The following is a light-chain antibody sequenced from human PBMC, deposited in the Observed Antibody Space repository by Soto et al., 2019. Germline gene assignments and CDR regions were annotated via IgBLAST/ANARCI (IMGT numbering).Light chain of an antibody. CDR3: QQSDNLPLT. CDR1: QVIAKY. V-gene: IGKV1-33*01. CDR2: HAS. Sequence: DTQMTQSPSSLSASIGDRVTITCQASQVIAKYLHWYQQKPGKAPKLLIYHASNLQTGVPSRFSGSGSGTHFTLIISSLQPDDIATYFCQQSDNLPLTFGGGTKVDIK. J-gene: IGKJ4*01.